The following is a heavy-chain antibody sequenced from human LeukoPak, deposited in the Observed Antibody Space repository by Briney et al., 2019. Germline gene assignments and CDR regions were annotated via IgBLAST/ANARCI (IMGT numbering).Heavy chain of an antibody. J-gene: IGHJ4*02. V-gene: IGHV3-23*01. CDR3: AKVSTGYFFQYYFDY. Sequence: PGGSLRLSCAASGFTFSSYAMSWARQAPGKGLEWVSAISGSGGSTYYADSVKGRFTISRDNSKNTLYLHMNSLRAEDTAVYYCAKVSTGYFFQYYFDYWGQGTLVTVSS. CDR2: ISGSGGST. D-gene: IGHD3-9*01. CDR1: GFTFSSYA.